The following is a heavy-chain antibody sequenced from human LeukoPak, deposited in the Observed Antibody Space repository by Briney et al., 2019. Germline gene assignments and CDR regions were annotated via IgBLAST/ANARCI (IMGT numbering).Heavy chain of an antibody. V-gene: IGHV3-11*01. CDR3: ARASLYDLNWFDP. J-gene: IGHJ5*02. D-gene: IGHD3-16*01. CDR1: GFTFSDHY. CDR2: ISSSGSTI. Sequence: PGGSLRLSCAASGFTFSDHYMSWIRQAPGKGLEWVSYISSSGSTIYYADSVKGRFTISRDNAKNSLYLRMNSLRAEDTAVYYCARASLYDLNWFDPWGQGTLVTVSS.